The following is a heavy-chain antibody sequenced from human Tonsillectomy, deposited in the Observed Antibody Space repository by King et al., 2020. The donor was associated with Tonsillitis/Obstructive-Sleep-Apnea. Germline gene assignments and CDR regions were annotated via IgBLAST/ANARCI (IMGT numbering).Heavy chain of an antibody. J-gene: IGHJ3*02. Sequence: QLVQSGGGLIQPGGSLRLSCAASGFTVSSNYMSWVRQAPGKGLEWVSVIYSGGSTYYADSVKGRFTISRDNSKNTLYLQMNSLRAEDTAVYYCAKLLGLTGRSAFDIWGQGTMVTVSP. D-gene: IGHD3-16*01. CDR2: IYSGGST. CDR3: AKLLGLTGRSAFDI. CDR1: GFTVSSNY. V-gene: IGHV3-53*01.